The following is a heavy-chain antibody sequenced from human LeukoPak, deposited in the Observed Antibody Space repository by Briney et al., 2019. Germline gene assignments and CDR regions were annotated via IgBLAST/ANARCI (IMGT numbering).Heavy chain of an antibody. J-gene: IGHJ4*02. Sequence: SETLSLTCAVYGGSFGGYYWSWIRQPPGKGLEWIGEINHSGSTNYNPSLKSRVTISVDTSKNQFSLKLSSVTAADTAVYYCARGPPSDYDSSGYYHFDYWGQGTLVTVSS. V-gene: IGHV4-34*01. CDR1: GGSFGGYY. CDR2: INHSGST. CDR3: ARGPPSDYDSSGYYHFDY. D-gene: IGHD3-22*01.